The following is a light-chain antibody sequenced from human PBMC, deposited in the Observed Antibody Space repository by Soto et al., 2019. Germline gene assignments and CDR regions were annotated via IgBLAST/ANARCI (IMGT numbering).Light chain of an antibody. J-gene: IGKJ1*01. CDR2: KAS. V-gene: IGKV1-5*03. CDR1: QRITSW. CDR3: QLRDT. Sequence: DIQMTQSPSTLSASVGDRVTITCRASQRITSWLAWYQQKPGKAPKLLIYKASTLESGVPSRFSGSGSGTEFTLTISSLQTYDFATYYSQLRDTFGQGTKVEIK.